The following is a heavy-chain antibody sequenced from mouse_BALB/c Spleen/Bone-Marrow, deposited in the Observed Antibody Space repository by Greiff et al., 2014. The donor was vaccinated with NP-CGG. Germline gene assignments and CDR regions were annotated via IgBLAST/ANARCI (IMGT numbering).Heavy chain of an antibody. J-gene: IGHJ4*01. CDR1: GFTFSSYA. CDR2: ISSGGST. V-gene: IGHV5-6-5*01. Sequence: EVQLQESGGGLVKPGGSLKLSCAASGFTFSSYAMSWVRQTPEKRLEWVASISSGGSTYYPDSVKGRFTISRDNARNILYLQMSSLRSEDTAMYYCARGGGYYYAMDYWGQGTSVTVSS. CDR3: ARGGGYYYAMDY.